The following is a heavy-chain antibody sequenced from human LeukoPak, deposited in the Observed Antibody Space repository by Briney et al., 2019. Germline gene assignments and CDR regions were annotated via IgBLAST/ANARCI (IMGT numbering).Heavy chain of an antibody. V-gene: IGHV3-23*01. CDR1: GFTFSTYA. Sequence: GGSLRLSCAASGFTFSTYAMAWVRQPPGKGLEWVSSIFPSGGEIHYADSVRGRFTISRDNSKSTLSLQMNSLRAEDTAIYYCATYRQVLLPFESWGQGTLVTVSS. CDR3: ATYRQVLLPFES. CDR2: IFPSGGEI. J-gene: IGHJ4*02. D-gene: IGHD2-8*02.